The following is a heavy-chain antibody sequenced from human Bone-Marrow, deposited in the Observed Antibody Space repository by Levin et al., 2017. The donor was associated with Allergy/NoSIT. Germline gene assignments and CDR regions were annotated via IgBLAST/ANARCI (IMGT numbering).Heavy chain of an antibody. CDR1: GGTFSSYA. V-gene: IGHV1-69*06. CDR3: ARVRLPRGAISYYYYGMDV. J-gene: IGHJ6*02. Sequence: ASVKVSCKASGGTFSSYAISWVRQAPGQGLEWMGGIIPIFGTANYAQKFQGRVTITADKSTSTAYMELSSLRSEDTAVDYWARVRLPRGAISYYYYGMDVWGQGTTVTVSS. D-gene: IGHD2-21*01. CDR2: IIPIFGTA.